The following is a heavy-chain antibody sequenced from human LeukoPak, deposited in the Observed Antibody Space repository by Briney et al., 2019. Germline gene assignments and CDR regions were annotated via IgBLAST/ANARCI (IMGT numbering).Heavy chain of an antibody. J-gene: IGHJ4*02. CDR3: AKDAYYYDSSGYSPFDY. D-gene: IGHD3-22*01. V-gene: IGHV3-9*01. CDR2: ISWNSGSI. Sequence: GGSLRLSCAASGFTFDGYAMHWVRQAPGKGLEWVSGISWNSGSIGYADSVKGRFTISRDNAKNSLYLQMNSLRAEDTALYYCAKDAYYYDSSGYSPFDYWGQGTLVTVSS. CDR1: GFTFDGYA.